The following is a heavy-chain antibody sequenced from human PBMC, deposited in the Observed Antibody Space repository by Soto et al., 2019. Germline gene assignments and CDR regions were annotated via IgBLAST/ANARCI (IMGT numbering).Heavy chain of an antibody. D-gene: IGHD2-15*01. V-gene: IGHV1-24*01. CDR3: ATGVVVAASLAMDV. J-gene: IGHJ6*03. CDR1: GYTLTELS. CDR2: FDPEDGET. Sequence: ASVKVSCKVSGYTLTELSMHWVRQAPGKGLEWMGGFDPEDGETIYAQKFQGRVTMTEDTSTDTAYMELSSLRSEDTAVYYCATGVVVAASLAMDVWGKGTTVTVSS.